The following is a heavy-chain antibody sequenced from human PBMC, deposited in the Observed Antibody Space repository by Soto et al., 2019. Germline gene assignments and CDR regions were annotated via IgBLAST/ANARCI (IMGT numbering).Heavy chain of an antibody. Sequence: PSETLSLTCTVSGDSISTTDYYWGWIRQPPGKGLEWIGSIYYSGTTYYNPSLESRVSISVDTSKNQFSLKLSSVTAADTAVYFCARCSAYNAWFDPWGQGXLVTVYS. J-gene: IGHJ5*02. CDR3: ARCSAYNAWFDP. CDR1: GDSISTTDYY. CDR2: IYYSGTT. D-gene: IGHD5-12*01. V-gene: IGHV4-39*01.